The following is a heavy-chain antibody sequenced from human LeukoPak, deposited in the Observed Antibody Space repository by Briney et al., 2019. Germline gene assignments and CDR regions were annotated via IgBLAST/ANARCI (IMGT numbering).Heavy chain of an antibody. CDR1: GFTFSSYS. CDR2: ISSSSATI. J-gene: IGHJ4*02. D-gene: IGHD3-22*01. V-gene: IGHV3-48*01. CDR3: ARDLYYYDSSGSIEDDY. Sequence: GGSLRLSCAASGFTFSSYSMNWVRQAPGKGLEWVSYISSSSATIYYADSVKGRFTISRDNAKNSLYLQMNSLRAEDTAVYYCARDLYYYDSSGSIEDDYWGQGTLVTVSS.